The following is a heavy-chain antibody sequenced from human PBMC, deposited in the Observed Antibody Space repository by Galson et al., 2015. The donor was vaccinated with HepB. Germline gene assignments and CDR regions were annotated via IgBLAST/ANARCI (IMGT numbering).Heavy chain of an antibody. D-gene: IGHD3-22*01. CDR1: GFTFDDYA. J-gene: IGHJ1*01. CDR2: IRDRSYGGAT. CDR3: ARHSVHRYESPRRAPAEYFHH. V-gene: IGHV3-49*03. Sequence: SLRLSCATSGFTFDDYAVSWFRQAPGKGLEWVAFIRDRSYGGATEYAASVRGRFTVSRDDPKSIAFLQMNSLRTEDTGVYYCARHSVHRYESPRRAPAEYFHHWGQGTLVTVSS.